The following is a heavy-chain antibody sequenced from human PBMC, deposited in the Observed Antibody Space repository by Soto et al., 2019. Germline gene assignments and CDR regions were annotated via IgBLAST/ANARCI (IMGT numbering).Heavy chain of an antibody. Sequence: EVELVESGGALVQPGGSLRLSCAASGFTVSTNYMTWVRQAPGQGLECVSVIYSAGSTSYADSVKGRFTISRDNSKNTLYLQMSSLRAADTAVYYCARRHYYGSDWSQGTLVTVSS. D-gene: IGHD3-10*01. CDR1: GFTVSTNY. CDR2: IYSAGST. V-gene: IGHV3-66*04. J-gene: IGHJ4*02. CDR3: ARRHYYGSD.